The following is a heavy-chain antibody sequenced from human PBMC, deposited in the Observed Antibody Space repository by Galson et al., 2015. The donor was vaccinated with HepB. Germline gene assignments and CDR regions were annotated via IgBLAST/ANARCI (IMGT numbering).Heavy chain of an antibody. V-gene: IGHV3-23*01. Sequence: SLRLSCAASGFTFSRYAMSWVRQAPGKGLEWVSAISGSGGSTYYADSVKGRFTISRDNSKNTLYLQMNSLRTEDTAVYYCATFLYYDSSGYYPYYYYYGMDVWGQGTTVTVSS. J-gene: IGHJ6*02. CDR3: ATFLYYDSSGYYPYYYYYGMDV. D-gene: IGHD3-22*01. CDR2: ISGSGGST. CDR1: GFTFSRYA.